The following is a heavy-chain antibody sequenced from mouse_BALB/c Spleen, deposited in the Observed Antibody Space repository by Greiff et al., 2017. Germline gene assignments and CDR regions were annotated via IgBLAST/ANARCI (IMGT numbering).Heavy chain of an antibody. D-gene: IGHD2-2*01. CDR3: ARNYYYGYDGTWFAY. CDR1: GFSLTSYG. CDR2: IWSGGST. Sequence: VQRVESGPGLVQPSQSLSITCTVSGFSLTSYGVHWVRQSPGKGLEWLGVIWSGGSTDYNAAFISRLSISKDNSKSQVFFKMNSLQADDTAIYYCARNYYYGYDGTWFAYWGQGTLVTVSA. V-gene: IGHV2-4-1*01. J-gene: IGHJ3*01.